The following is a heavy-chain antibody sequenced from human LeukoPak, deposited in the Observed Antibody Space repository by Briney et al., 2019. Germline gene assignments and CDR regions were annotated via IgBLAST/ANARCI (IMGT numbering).Heavy chain of an antibody. Sequence: PSETLSLTCAVYGGSFSGYYWSWIRQPPGKGLEWIGEINHSGSTSYNPSLKSRVTISVDTSKNQFSLKLSSVTAADTAVYYCARWQEGRDGYNGYFDYWGQGTLVTVSS. D-gene: IGHD5-12*01. CDR2: INHSGST. CDR1: GGSFSGYY. J-gene: IGHJ4*02. CDR3: ARWQEGRDGYNGYFDY. V-gene: IGHV4-34*01.